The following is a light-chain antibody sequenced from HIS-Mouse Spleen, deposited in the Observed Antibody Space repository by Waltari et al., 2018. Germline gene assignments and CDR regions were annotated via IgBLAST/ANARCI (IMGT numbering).Light chain of an antibody. Sequence: QSALTQPASVSGSPGHSITISRTGTSTDVGGYTYVSWYQPHPGKAPKLIIYEVSNRPSGVSNRFSGSKSGNTASLTISGLQAEDEADYYCSSYTSSSTLWVFGGGTKLTVL. CDR2: EVS. CDR3: SSYTSSSTLWV. CDR1: STDVGGYTY. J-gene: IGLJ3*02. V-gene: IGLV2-14*01.